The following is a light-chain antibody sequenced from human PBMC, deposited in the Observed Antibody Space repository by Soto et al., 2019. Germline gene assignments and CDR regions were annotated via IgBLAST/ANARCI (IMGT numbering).Light chain of an antibody. CDR2: DVS. Sequence: QSALTQPASVSGSPGQSLTISCTGTSSDVGGYNSVSWYQQHPGKAPKLMIYDVSNRPSGVSTRFSGSKSGNTASLTISGLRAEDEADYYCTSYTSSDTLLFGGGTKVTVL. CDR3: TSYTSSDTLL. V-gene: IGLV2-14*01. J-gene: IGLJ2*01. CDR1: SSDVGGYNS.